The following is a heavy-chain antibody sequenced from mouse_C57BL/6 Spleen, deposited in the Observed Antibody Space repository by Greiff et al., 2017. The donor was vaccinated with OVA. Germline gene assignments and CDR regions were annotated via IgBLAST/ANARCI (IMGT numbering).Heavy chain of an antibody. V-gene: IGHV14-1*01. CDR3: SYRGVRAY. J-gene: IGHJ3*01. Sequence: VQLQQSGAELVRPGASVKLSCTASGFNIKDYYMHWVKQRPEQGLEWIGRIDPEDGDTEYAPKFQGKATMTADTSSNTAYLQLRSLTSEDTAVYYCSYRGVRAYWGQGTLVTVSA. CDR1: GFNIKDYY. D-gene: IGHD1-1*01. CDR2: IDPEDGDT.